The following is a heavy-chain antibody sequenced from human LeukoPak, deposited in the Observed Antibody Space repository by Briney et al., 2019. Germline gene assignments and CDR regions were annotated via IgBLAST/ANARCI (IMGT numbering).Heavy chain of an antibody. D-gene: IGHD5-18*01. CDR2: ISSNGEST. J-gene: IGHJ4*02. Sequence: PGGSLRLSCSVSGFTFSTFAMHWVRQAPGNGLECVSSISSNGESTHYADSVKGRFTISRDNSRSTLYLQMSSLRAEDTAVYYCVITPRIQLWPADYFDYWGQGTLVTVSS. CDR3: VITPRIQLWPADYFDY. V-gene: IGHV3-64D*06. CDR1: GFTFSTFA.